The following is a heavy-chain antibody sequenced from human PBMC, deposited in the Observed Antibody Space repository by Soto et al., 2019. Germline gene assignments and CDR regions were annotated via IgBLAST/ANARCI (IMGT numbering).Heavy chain of an antibody. D-gene: IGHD3-22*01. CDR1: GYTFTSYG. Sequence: ASVKVSCKASGYTFTSYGISWVRQAPGQGLEWMGWISAYNGNTNYAQKLQGRVTMTTDTSTSTAYMELRSLRSDDTAVYYCARDRYYDSSGYPDYWGQGTLVTVSS. CDR2: ISAYNGNT. V-gene: IGHV1-18*01. CDR3: ARDRYYDSSGYPDY. J-gene: IGHJ4*02.